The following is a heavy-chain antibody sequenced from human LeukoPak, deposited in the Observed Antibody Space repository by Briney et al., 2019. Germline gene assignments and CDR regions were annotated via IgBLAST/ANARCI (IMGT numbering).Heavy chain of an antibody. D-gene: IGHD3-16*02. J-gene: IGHJ4*02. V-gene: IGHV3-23*01. CDR2: ISGSGGST. CDR1: GFTFSSYA. Sequence: GGSLRLSCAASGFTFSSYAMSWVRQAPGKGLEWVSAISGSGGSTYYADSVKGRFTISRDNSKNTLYLQMNSLRAEDTAVYYCAKAVITFGGVIQAYDHWGQGTLVTVSS. CDR3: AKAVITFGGVIQAYDH.